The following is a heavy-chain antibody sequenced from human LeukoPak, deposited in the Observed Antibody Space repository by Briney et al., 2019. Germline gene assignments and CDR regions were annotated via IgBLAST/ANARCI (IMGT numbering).Heavy chain of an antibody. D-gene: IGHD4-23*01. CDR1: GGPISSGGYY. Sequence: PSQTLSLTCTVSGGPISSGGYYWSWIRQHPGKGLEWIGNIYHSGNTYYNPSLKSRVTISADTSKNQFSLRLSSVTAADTAVYYCARDLYGGNTFDYWGQGTLVTVSS. CDR2: IYHSGNT. CDR3: ARDLYGGNTFDY. V-gene: IGHV4-31*03. J-gene: IGHJ4*02.